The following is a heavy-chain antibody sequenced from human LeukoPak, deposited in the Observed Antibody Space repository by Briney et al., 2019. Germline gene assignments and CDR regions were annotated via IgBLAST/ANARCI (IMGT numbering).Heavy chain of an antibody. Sequence: PSETLSLTCTVSGVSISSYYWSWIRQPPGKGLEWIGYIYYSGSTNYNPSLKSRVTISVDTSKNQFSLKLSSVTAADTAVYYCARLTYYDFWSGYYTPMPTYFDYWGQGTLVTVSS. CDR2: IYYSGST. V-gene: IGHV4-59*01. J-gene: IGHJ4*02. CDR3: ARLTYYDFWSGYYTPMPTYFDY. CDR1: GVSISSYY. D-gene: IGHD3-3*01.